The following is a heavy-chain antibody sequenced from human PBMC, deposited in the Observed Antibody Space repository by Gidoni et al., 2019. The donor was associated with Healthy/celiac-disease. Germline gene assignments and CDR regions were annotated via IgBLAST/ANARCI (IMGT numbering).Heavy chain of an antibody. Sequence: EVQLVESGGGLVQPGGSLRLSCAASGFTFSSYWMHWVRQAPGKGLVGVSRINSDGSSTSYADSVKGRFTISRDNAKNTLYLQMNSLRAEDTAVYYCARDTDGYNLFSFDYWGQGTLVTVSS. J-gene: IGHJ4*02. V-gene: IGHV3-74*01. CDR1: GFTFSSYW. CDR2: INSDGSST. D-gene: IGHD5-12*01. CDR3: ARDTDGYNLFSFDY.